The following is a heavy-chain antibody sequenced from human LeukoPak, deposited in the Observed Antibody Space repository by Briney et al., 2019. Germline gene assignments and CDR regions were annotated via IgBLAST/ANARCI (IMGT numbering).Heavy chain of an antibody. CDR2: IIPIFGVA. V-gene: IGHV1-69*13. Sequence: SVKVSCKASGGTFSSHAISWVRQAPGQGFEWMGGIIPIFGVANYAQKFQGRVTITADESTSTVDMEMNSLRSEDTAVYYCARDNSVRDEAWWFNPWGQGTLVTVSS. J-gene: IGHJ5*02. CDR3: ARDNSVRDEAWWFNP. CDR1: GGTFSSHA. D-gene: IGHD5-24*01.